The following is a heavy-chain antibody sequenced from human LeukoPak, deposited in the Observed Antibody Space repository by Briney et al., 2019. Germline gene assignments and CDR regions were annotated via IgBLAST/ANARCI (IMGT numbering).Heavy chain of an antibody. J-gene: IGHJ6*02. CDR1: GYTFTSYG. V-gene: IGHV1-18*01. D-gene: IGHD3-9*01. CDR3: ARAGGRGYDILTGYNYYYYGMGV. Sequence: ASVKASCKASGYTFTSYGISWVRQAPGQGLEWMGWISAYNGNTNYAQKLQGRVTMTTDTSTSTAYMELRSLRSDDTAVYYCARAGGRGYDILTGYNYYYYGMGVWGQGTTVTVSS. CDR2: ISAYNGNT.